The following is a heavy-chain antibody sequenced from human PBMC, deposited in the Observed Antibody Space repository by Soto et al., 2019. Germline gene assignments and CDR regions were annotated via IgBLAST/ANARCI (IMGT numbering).Heavy chain of an antibody. CDR1: GYTLTELS. Sequence: SVKVSCKVSGYTLTELSMHWVRQAPGKGLEWMGGFDPEDGETIYAQKFQGRVTMTEDTSTDTAYMEMSSLRSEDTDVYYCATARKAKNHYDSSGYYHWGQGTLVTVSS. J-gene: IGHJ4*02. CDR2: FDPEDGET. D-gene: IGHD3-22*01. CDR3: ATARKAKNHYDSSGYYH. V-gene: IGHV1-24*01.